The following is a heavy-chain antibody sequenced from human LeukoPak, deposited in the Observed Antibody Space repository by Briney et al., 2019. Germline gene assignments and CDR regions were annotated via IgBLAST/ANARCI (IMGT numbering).Heavy chain of an antibody. J-gene: IGHJ4*02. CDR1: GYTFTSYD. CDR3: ARGEEAAAGNFDY. Sequence: ASVKVSCKASGYTFTSYDINWVRQATGQGLEWMGWMNPNSGNTGYAQKFQGRVTITRNTSISTAYMELGSLRSEDTAVYYCARGEEAAAGNFDYWGQGTLVTVSS. V-gene: IGHV1-8*03. D-gene: IGHD6-13*01. CDR2: MNPNSGNT.